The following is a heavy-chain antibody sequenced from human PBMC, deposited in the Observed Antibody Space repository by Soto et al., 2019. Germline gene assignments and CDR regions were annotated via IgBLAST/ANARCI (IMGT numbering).Heavy chain of an antibody. J-gene: IGHJ4*02. CDR3: ASRRQGYSGYDYRLIGYYFDY. CDR1: GGSISSGGYS. CDR2: IYHSGST. Sequence: SETLSLTCAVSGGSISSGGYSWSWIRHPPGKGLEWIGYIYHSGSTYYNPSLKSRVTISVDRSKNQFSLKLSSVTAADTAVYYCASRRQGYSGYDYRLIGYYFDYWGQGILVTVSS. D-gene: IGHD5-12*01. V-gene: IGHV4-30-2*01.